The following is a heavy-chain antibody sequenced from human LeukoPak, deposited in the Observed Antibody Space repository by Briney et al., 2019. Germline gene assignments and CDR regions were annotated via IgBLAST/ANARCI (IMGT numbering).Heavy chain of an antibody. Sequence: PSETLSLTCTVSGGSISSYYWSWIRQPAGKGLEWIGRIYSTGSTNYNPSLKSRVTMSVDTSKNQFSLRLSSVTAADTAVYYCARLDDTMRDAFDIWGQGTMVTVSS. D-gene: IGHD3-22*01. CDR2: IYSTGST. V-gene: IGHV4-4*07. CDR3: ARLDDTMRDAFDI. J-gene: IGHJ3*02. CDR1: GGSISSYY.